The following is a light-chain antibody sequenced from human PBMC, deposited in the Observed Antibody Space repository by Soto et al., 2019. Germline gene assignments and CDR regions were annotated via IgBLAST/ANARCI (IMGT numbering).Light chain of an antibody. CDR2: DAS. V-gene: IGKV1-8*01. J-gene: IGKJ1*01. CDR1: QDIGTY. Sequence: ANQMTQSPSSVSASTGDRVSITCRATQDIGTYLAWYQQIPGKAPKLLIYDASTLQTGVPSRFSGSGSGTEFTLTITSLQPDDFATYYCQQYVFYRGTFGQGTKVDI. CDR3: QQYVFYRGT.